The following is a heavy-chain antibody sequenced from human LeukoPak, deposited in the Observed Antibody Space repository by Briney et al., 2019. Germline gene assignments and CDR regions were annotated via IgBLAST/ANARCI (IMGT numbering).Heavy chain of an antibody. Sequence: GESLKISCKGSGYSFSTYWIAWVRQMPGKGLEWMGIIYPGDSDTRYSPSFQGQVTISADKSISTAYLQRSSLKASDTAMYFCARIYPRIAAQNWFDPWGQGTLVTVSS. J-gene: IGHJ5*02. V-gene: IGHV5-51*01. CDR1: GYSFSTYW. D-gene: IGHD6-13*01. CDR2: IYPGDSDT. CDR3: ARIYPRIAAQNWFDP.